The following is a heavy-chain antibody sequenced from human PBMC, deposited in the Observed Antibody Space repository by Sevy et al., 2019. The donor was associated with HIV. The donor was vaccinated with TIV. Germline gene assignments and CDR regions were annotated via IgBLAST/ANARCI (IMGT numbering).Heavy chain of an antibody. V-gene: IGHV4-59*01. D-gene: IGHD3-10*01. J-gene: IGHJ4*02. CDR1: GGSISSYY. CDR3: AGGSREYGSGSLWWDY. Sequence: SETLSLTCTVSGGSISSYYWSWIRQPPGKGLEWIGYIYYSGSTNYNPSLKSRATISVDTSKNQCSLKLSSVTAADTAVYYCAGGSREYGSGSLWWDYWGQGTLVTVSS. CDR2: IYYSGST.